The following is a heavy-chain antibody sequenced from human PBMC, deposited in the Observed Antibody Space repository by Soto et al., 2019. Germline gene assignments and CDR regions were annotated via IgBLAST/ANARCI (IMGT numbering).Heavy chain of an antibody. CDR2: IYHTGSTT. D-gene: IGHD6-6*01. CDR1: GGSMRSYY. CDR3: ARAAIIAATIDAFDI. V-gene: IGHV4-59*01. J-gene: IGHJ3*02. Sequence: SETLSLTCAVSGGSMRSYYWTWIRQPPGKGLEWIGCIYHTGSTTNYSPSLKSRVTISVDTSKKQFSLNLSSVTAADTAVYYCARAAIIAATIDAFDIWGQGTMVTVSS.